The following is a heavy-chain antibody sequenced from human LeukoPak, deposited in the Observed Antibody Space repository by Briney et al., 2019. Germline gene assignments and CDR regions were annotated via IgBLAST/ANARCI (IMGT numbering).Heavy chain of an antibody. Sequence: GGSLRLSCAASGSTFSSYAMHWVRQAPGKGLEWVAVISYDGSNKYYADSVKGRFTISRDNSKNTLYLQMNSLRAEDTAVYYCARGVQNYFDYWGQGTLVTVSS. D-gene: IGHD1-1*01. V-gene: IGHV3-30-3*01. CDR1: GSTFSSYA. CDR3: ARGVQNYFDY. CDR2: ISYDGSNK. J-gene: IGHJ4*02.